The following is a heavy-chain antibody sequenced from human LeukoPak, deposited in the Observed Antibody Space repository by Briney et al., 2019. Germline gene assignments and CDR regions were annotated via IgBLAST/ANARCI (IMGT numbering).Heavy chain of an antibody. Sequence: GGALRLSCAASGFTFSGDWRSWVRQAPGKGLELVANIKQDGSEKYYVDSVKGRVTISRDNAKNSLYMQTNSLRAEDTAVYYCARACTSTICYPAFWGQGTLVTVPS. CDR2: IKQDGSEK. CDR3: ARACTSTICYPAF. D-gene: IGHD2-2*01. J-gene: IGHJ4*02. V-gene: IGHV3-7*04. CDR1: GFTFSGDW.